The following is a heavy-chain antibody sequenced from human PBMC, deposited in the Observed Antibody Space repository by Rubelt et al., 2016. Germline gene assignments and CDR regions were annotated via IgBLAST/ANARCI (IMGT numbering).Heavy chain of an antibody. CDR1: GGAISDSDYY. D-gene: IGHD1-1*01. Sequence: QLQLQESGPGLVKPSETLSLTCTVSGGAISDSDYYWAWIRQPPGRGLEYIVTVLHSGSAYYNPSLNSRVTVSVDTSKNQFSLGLYSVTGADTAVYYCARARSTGVGGRGFFDSWGQGTLVTVSS. J-gene: IGHJ5*01. CDR3: ARARSTGVGGRGFFDS. V-gene: IGHV4-39*01. CDR2: VLHSGSA.